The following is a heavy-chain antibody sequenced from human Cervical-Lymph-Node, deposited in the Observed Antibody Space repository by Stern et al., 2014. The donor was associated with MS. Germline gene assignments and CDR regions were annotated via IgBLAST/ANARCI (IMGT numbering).Heavy chain of an antibody. CDR1: GFTFSDSA. Sequence: QMQLVESGGGVVQPGGSLRLSCAASGFTFSDSAMHWVRQAPGKGLEWVAVRSFDGDNKYFADSVKGRFTISRDNSNNTLYLQMNSLRVEDTAVYYCARGRALDYWGQGTQVTVSS. CDR2: RSFDGDNK. J-gene: IGHJ4*02. V-gene: IGHV3-30-3*01. CDR3: ARGRALDY.